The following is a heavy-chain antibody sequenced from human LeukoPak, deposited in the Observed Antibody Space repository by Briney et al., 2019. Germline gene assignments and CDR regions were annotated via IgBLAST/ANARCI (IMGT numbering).Heavy chain of an antibody. CDR1: GFPFSNYW. CDR3: ARGYYSSSRFDS. D-gene: IGHD6-13*01. Sequence: PGGSLRLSCAASGFPFSNYWMHWVRHAPGKGLVWVSRVNSDGSTTNYADSVKGRFIISRDNAENTLYMRMNSLRPEDTAVYYCARGYYSSSRFDSWGQGTLVTVSS. CDR2: VNSDGSTT. V-gene: IGHV3-74*01. J-gene: IGHJ4*02.